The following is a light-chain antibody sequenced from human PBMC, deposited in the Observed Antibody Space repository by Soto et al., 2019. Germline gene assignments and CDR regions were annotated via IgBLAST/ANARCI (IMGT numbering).Light chain of an antibody. V-gene: IGKV1-5*01. J-gene: IGKJ4*01. CDR3: QQHSSFAS. Sequence: DIQVSLSHFTLSASVGAVVTIACRASQSLRGRLAWYQQKPGKAPRLLIYDASTLESGVPSRFSGTGSETEFTLTISGLQPDDFATYYCQQHSSFASFGGGTKVDIK. CDR1: QSLRGR. CDR2: DAS.